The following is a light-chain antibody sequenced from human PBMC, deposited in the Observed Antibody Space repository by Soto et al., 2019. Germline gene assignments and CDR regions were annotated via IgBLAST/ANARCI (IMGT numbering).Light chain of an antibody. V-gene: IGKV3-15*01. CDR3: QQYNNWPPWT. Sequence: EIVMTQSPATLSVSPGERATLSCRASQSVSSNLAWYQQKPGQAPRLLIYGASTRATGIPARLSGSGSGTEFTITISSLQSEDFAVYYGQQYNNWPPWTFGQGTKVEIK. J-gene: IGKJ1*01. CDR2: GAS. CDR1: QSVSSN.